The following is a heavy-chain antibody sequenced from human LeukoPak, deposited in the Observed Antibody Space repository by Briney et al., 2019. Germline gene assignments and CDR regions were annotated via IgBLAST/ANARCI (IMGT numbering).Heavy chain of an antibody. Sequence: GGSLRLSCAASGFTVSSNYMSWVRQAPGKGLEWVSVIYSGGDTYYADSVKGRLTISRDNSKNRLYLQMNSLRAEDTAVYYCARDYDSSEDGMDVWGQGTTVTVSS. CDR1: GFTVSSNY. D-gene: IGHD3-22*01. CDR2: IYSGGDT. V-gene: IGHV3-66*01. CDR3: ARDYDSSEDGMDV. J-gene: IGHJ6*02.